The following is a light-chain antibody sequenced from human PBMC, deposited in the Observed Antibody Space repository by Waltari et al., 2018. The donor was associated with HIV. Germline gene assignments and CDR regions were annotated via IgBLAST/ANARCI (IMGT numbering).Light chain of an antibody. Sequence: QSVLTQPPSVSGAPGQRVTISCTGSSSNIGAGYDVHWYQQLPGTAPKLLIYGNSNRPSGFPDRFPGSKSGTSSSLAITGLQAEDEADYYCQSYDSSLSGYWVFGGGTKLTVL. V-gene: IGLV1-40*01. CDR2: GNS. CDR3: QSYDSSLSGYWV. J-gene: IGLJ3*02. CDR1: SSNIGAGYD.